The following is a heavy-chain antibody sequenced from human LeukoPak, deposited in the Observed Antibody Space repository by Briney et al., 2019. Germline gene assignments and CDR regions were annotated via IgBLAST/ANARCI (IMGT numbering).Heavy chain of an antibody. J-gene: IGHJ6*03. CDR3: ASRKFYYYMDV. V-gene: IGHV4-34*01. Sequence: PSETLSLTCAVYGGSFSGYYWSWIRQPPGKGLEWIGEINHSGSTNYNPSLKSRVTISVDTSKNQFSLKLSSVTAADTAVYYCASRKFYYYMDVWGKGTTVTASS. CDR1: GGSFSGYY. CDR2: INHSGST.